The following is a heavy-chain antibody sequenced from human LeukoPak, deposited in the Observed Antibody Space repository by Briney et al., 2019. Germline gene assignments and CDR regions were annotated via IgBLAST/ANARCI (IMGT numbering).Heavy chain of an antibody. Sequence: PSETLSLTCAVYGGSFSGYYWSWIRQPPGKGLEWIGEINHSGSTNYNPSLKSRVTISVDTSKNQFSLKLSSVTAADTAVYYCARDRRWFGELGWYYYYYYMDVWGKGTTVTVSS. CDR1: GGSFSGYY. D-gene: IGHD3-10*01. CDR3: ARDRRWFGELGWYYYYYYMDV. J-gene: IGHJ6*03. V-gene: IGHV4-34*01. CDR2: INHSGST.